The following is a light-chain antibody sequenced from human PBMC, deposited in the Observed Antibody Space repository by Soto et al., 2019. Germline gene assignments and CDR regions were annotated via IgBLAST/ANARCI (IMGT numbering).Light chain of an antibody. CDR2: GAS. CDR3: QQYHSYSWT. Sequence: EIVLTQSPATLSLSPGDRATLSCRSGQSVSSNLAWYQQKPGQAPRLLIYGASTRATGIPARFSGSGSGTEFTLTISCLQSEDFATYYCQQYHSYSWTFGQGTKVDIK. V-gene: IGKV3-15*01. J-gene: IGKJ1*01. CDR1: QSVSSN.